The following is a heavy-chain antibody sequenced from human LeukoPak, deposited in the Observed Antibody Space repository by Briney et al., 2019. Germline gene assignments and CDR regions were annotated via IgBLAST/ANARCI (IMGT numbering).Heavy chain of an antibody. D-gene: IGHD1-26*01. CDR2: ISSSSSTK. Sequence: PGGSLRLSCAASGLTFSSNSMNWVRQAPGKGLEWVSYISSSSSTKHYADSVKGRFTISRDNAKNSMYLQMNSLRVEDTAVYYCARDQPGSSDAFDIWGQGTMVTVSS. CDR1: GLTFSSNS. V-gene: IGHV3-48*01. CDR3: ARDQPGSSDAFDI. J-gene: IGHJ3*02.